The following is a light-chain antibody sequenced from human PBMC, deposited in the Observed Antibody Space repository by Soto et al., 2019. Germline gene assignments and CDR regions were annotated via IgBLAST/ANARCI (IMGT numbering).Light chain of an antibody. CDR3: HQYENWPKT. Sequence: EIVLTQSPGTLSLSPGESATLSCRASRSVSSNLAWYQQKPGQAPRLLIYGASTRATGIPARFSGSGSGTEFILTISGLQSEDFAVYFCHQYENWPKTFGQGTKVDIK. J-gene: IGKJ1*01. V-gene: IGKV3-15*01. CDR1: RSVSSN. CDR2: GAS.